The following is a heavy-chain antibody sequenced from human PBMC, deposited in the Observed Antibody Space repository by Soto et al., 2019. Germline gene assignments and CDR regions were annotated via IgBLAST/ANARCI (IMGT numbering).Heavy chain of an antibody. CDR3: ARMETFGSLNWFDP. Sequence: QVQLVQSGAEVREPGASVKVSCKDSGYSFTNNDVSWVRQATGQGLEWMVWMNPGSGDTGYAQKFQGRVTMTRAISIATAYMELSSLRSDDTAIYYCARMETFGSLNWFDPWGQGTLVTVSS. J-gene: IGHJ5*02. D-gene: IGHD3-16*01. CDR2: MNPGSGDT. V-gene: IGHV1-8*01. CDR1: GYSFTNND.